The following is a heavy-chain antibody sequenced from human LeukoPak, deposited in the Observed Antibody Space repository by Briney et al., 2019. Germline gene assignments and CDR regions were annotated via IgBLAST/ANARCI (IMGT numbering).Heavy chain of an antibody. D-gene: IGHD2-2*02. CDR3: ARVGYQLPYGYYYYYMDV. J-gene: IGHJ6*03. CDR1: GFTFSSYW. Sequence: GGPLRLSCAASGFTFSSYWMHWVRQAPGKGLVWVSRINTDGSSTSYADSVKGRFTISRDNAKNTLYLQMNSLRAEDTAVYYCARVGYQLPYGYYYYYMDVWGKGTTVTVSS. CDR2: INTDGSST. V-gene: IGHV3-74*01.